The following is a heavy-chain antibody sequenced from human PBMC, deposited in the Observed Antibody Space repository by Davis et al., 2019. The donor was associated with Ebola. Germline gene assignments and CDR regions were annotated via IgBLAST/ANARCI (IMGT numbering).Heavy chain of an antibody. CDR3: ARDGRFHYGMDV. Sequence: AASVKVSCKASGYTFTSYDISWVRQAPGQGLEWMGGIIPIFGTANYAQKFQGRVTITADKSTSTAYMELSSLRSEDTAVYYCARDGRFHYGMDVWGQGTTVTVSS. D-gene: IGHD1-26*01. CDR1: GYTFTSYD. CDR2: IIPIFGTA. J-gene: IGHJ6*02. V-gene: IGHV1-69*06.